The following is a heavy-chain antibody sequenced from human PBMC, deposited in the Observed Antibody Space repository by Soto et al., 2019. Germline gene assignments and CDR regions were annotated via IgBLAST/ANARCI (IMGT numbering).Heavy chain of an antibody. CDR3: SRGSFGYYGP. V-gene: IGHV3-49*04. Sequence: GGSLRLSCNCSGFRFSEHAMTWVRQAPGRGLEWVGFIRNTPYGGTTDYAASVRSRFTISRDDSASIAYLQMNSLKTEDSGLYYCSRGSFGYYGPWGPGTLVTVSS. CDR2: IRNTPYGGTT. D-gene: IGHD2-2*03. CDR1: GFRFSEHA. J-gene: IGHJ5*02.